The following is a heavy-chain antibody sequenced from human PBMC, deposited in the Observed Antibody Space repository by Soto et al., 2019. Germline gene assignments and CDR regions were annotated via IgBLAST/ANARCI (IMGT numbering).Heavy chain of an antibody. Sequence: DVKLVESGGGLVQPGDSLRLSCEVSGFTFSMYSMSWVRQSPGKGLEWVAKIPQDGVDGHYADSVKGRFIISRDNGKNSLHLQLNNLRAEDTAVYYLARDHLILPAHDFFYGSDVWGRGATVTVSS. V-gene: IGHV3-7*03. D-gene: IGHD2-21*02. CDR1: GFTFSMYS. CDR2: IPQDGVDG. CDR3: ARDHLILPAHDFFYGSDV. J-gene: IGHJ6*02.